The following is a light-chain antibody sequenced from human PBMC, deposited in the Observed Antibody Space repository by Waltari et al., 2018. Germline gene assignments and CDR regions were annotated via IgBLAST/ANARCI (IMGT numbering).Light chain of an antibody. CDR1: SVIIGGSDF. Sequence: QSALTQLASVSASPVQSITISCTGTSVIIGGSDFVFWYQHHPGRAPQVLIFDVNHRPSGIPDRFSGSKSGNTASLTISGLQAEDDADYYCSSPSTNNVFVFGGGTKVTVL. V-gene: IGLV2-14*01. CDR2: DVN. CDR3: SSPSTNNVFV. J-gene: IGLJ2*01.